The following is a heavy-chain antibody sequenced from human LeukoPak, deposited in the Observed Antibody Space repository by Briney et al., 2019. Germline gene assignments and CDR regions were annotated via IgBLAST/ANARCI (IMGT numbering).Heavy chain of an antibody. J-gene: IGHJ5*02. V-gene: IGHV3-15*01. D-gene: IGHD6-13*01. CDR1: GFTFSNAW. Sequence: GGSLRLSCAASGFTFSNAWMSWVRQAPGKGLEWVGRIKSKTDGGTTDYAAPVKGRFTIPRDDSKNTLYLQMNSLKTEDTAVYYCTTDHLISIAAAGTLNPWGQGTLVTVSS. CDR2: IKSKTDGGTT. CDR3: TTDHLISIAAAGTLNP.